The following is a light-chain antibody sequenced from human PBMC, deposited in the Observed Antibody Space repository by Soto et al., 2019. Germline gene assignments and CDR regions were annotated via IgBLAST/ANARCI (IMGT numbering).Light chain of an antibody. V-gene: IGKV1-27*01. CDR2: AAS. CDR3: QKYNSALTWT. CDR1: LGISNY. Sequence: IPMTQSPSSMSASXGERVTIGCRARLGISNYLAGYPQKPGQVSKIRXXAASTLQSGVPSRFSGSGSGTDFTLTISSLQPEEVATYYCQKYNSALTWTFGQGTKVDIK. J-gene: IGKJ1*01.